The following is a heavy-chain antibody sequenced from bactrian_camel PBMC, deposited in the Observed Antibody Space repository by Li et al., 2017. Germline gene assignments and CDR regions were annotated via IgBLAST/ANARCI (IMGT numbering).Heavy chain of an antibody. V-gene: IGHV3S40*01. CDR2: ISSGGGYT. J-gene: IGHJ6*01. CDR1: GFSFSVYR. Sequence: DVQLVESGGGLVQPGGSLRISCVVSGFSFSVYRMNWVRQAPGKGLEWISSISSGGGYTAYAESVKGRFTISRNNAANTVYLQLNSLKTEDTAMYYCAADTPPLPHTEVVGSTPLDFGYWGQGTQVTVS. CDR3: AADTPPLPHTEVVGSTPLDFGY. D-gene: IGHD2*01.